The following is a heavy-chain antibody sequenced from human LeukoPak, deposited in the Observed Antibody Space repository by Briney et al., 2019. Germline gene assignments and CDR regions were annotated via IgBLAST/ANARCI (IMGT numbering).Heavy chain of an antibody. CDR1: GFIFSSYG. V-gene: IGHV3-33*01. Sequence: QPGRSLRLSCAASGFIFSSYGMHWVRQAPGKGLEWVAVIWYDGSNKYYSDSVKGRFTISRDNSKNTVYLQMDSLRVGDTAIYYCYATEAYWGQGTLVTVSS. CDR3: YATEAY. CDR2: IWYDGSNK. J-gene: IGHJ4*02.